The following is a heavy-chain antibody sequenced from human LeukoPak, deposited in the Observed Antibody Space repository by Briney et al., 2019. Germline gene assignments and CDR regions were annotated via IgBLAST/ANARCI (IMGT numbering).Heavy chain of an antibody. CDR3: ARASTPYAPAFHGMDV. CDR2: IIPIFGTA. D-gene: IGHD2-2*01. V-gene: IGHV1-69*06. Sequence: GSSVKVSCKASGGTFSSYAISWVRQAPGQGLEWMGGIIPIFGTANYAQKFQGRVTITADKSTSTAYMELSSLRSEDTAVYYCARASTPYAPAFHGMDVWGKGTTVTVSS. J-gene: IGHJ6*04. CDR1: GGTFSSYA.